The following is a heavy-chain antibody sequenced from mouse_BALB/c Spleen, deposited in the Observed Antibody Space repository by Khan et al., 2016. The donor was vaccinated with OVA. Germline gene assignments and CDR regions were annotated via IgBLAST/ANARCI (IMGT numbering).Heavy chain of an antibody. V-gene: IGHV5-17*02. CDR3: ATSYFYGYYFDY. D-gene: IGHD1-1*01. CDR2: ISGDSNTI. Sequence: EVELVESGGDLVQPGGSRKLSCAASGFTFSSYGMHWVRQAPEKGLEWVAYISGDSNTIYYADTVKGRFTISIDNHRNTPFLQMTSLMSEDTAMYYCATSYFYGYYFDYWGPGTTLTVSS. CDR1: GFTFSSYG. J-gene: IGHJ2*01.